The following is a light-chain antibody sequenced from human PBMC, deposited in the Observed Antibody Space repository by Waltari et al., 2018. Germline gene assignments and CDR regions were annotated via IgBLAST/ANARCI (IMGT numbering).Light chain of an antibody. J-gene: IGLJ1*01. CDR2: DVN. CDR1: SSDIGVYDY. CDR3: SSYTSSGIYV. V-gene: IGLV2-14*03. Sequence: QSALTQPASVSGSPGQSITISCTGSSSDIGVYDYVSWYQHYPGKAPKLIINDVNSRPSGFSYRFSGSKSGTTASLPISGLQAEDETDYYCSSYTSSGIYVFGTGTKVTVL.